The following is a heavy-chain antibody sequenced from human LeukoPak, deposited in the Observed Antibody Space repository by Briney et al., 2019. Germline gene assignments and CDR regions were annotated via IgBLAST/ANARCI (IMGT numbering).Heavy chain of an antibody. CDR2: ISSSSSYI. CDR1: GFTFSSYS. D-gene: IGHD3-16*01. CDR3: ARDPIGMITFGGWLDP. V-gene: IGHV3-21*01. J-gene: IGHJ5*02. Sequence: GGLRLSCAASGFTFSSYSMNWVRQAPGKGLEWVSSISSSSSYIYYADSVKGRFTISRDNAKNSLYLQMNSLRAEDTAVYYCARDPIGMITFGGWLDPWGQGTLVTVSS.